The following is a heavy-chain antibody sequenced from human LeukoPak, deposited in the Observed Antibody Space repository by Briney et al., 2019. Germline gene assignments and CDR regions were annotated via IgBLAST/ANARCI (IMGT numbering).Heavy chain of an antibody. D-gene: IGHD3-10*01. J-gene: IGHJ4*02. CDR2: LSHSRAT. V-gene: IGHV4-38-2*02. CDR3: ARVGSSNSHYDY. Sequence: ETLSLTCSVSGSSITSVSYWAWIRQAPEEGLEWIGSLSHSRATYYNPSLTSRLSTSVDTSNNRFSLTLRSVTAADTAVYYCARVGSSNSHYDYWGPGTLVTVSS. CDR1: GSSITSVSY.